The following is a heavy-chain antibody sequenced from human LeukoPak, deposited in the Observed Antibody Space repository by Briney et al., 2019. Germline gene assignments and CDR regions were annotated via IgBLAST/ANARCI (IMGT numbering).Heavy chain of an antibody. CDR3: AELGITMIGGV. CDR2: ISGSGGST. CDR1: GFTFSSYG. J-gene: IGHJ6*04. Sequence: GGSLRLSCAASGFTFSSYGMSWVRQAPGKGLEWVSAISGSGGSTYYANSVKGRFTISRDNSKNTLYLQMNSLRAEDTAVYYCAELGITMIGGVWGKGTTVTISS. D-gene: IGHD3-10*02. V-gene: IGHV3-23*01.